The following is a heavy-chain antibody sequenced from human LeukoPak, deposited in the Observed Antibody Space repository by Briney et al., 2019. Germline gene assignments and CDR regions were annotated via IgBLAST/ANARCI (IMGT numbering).Heavy chain of an antibody. CDR2: ITNGGSTI. CDR1: GFTFGNYA. V-gene: IGHV3-48*04. Sequence: PGVSLRLSCAASGFTFGNYAMNWVRQVPGKGLEWVSYITNGGSTIHHADSVKGRFTISRDNAKKTLYLQMNSLRAEDTAVYYCARSIGLTGGGVDVWGQGTTVTVSS. D-gene: IGHD3-9*01. CDR3: ARSIGLTGGGVDV. J-gene: IGHJ6*02.